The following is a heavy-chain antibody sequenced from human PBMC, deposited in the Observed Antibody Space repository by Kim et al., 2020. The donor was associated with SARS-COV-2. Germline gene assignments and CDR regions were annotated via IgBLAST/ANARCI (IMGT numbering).Heavy chain of an antibody. Sequence: SGPTLVNPTQTLTLTCTFSGFSLSTSGVGVGWIRQPPGKALEWLALIYWDDDKRYSPSLKSRLTITKDTSKNQVVLTMTNMDPVDTATYYCARHKLLRYFDWDWFDPWGQGTLVTVSS. CDR3: ARHKLLRYFDWDWFDP. J-gene: IGHJ5*02. V-gene: IGHV2-5*02. D-gene: IGHD3-9*01. CDR2: IYWDDDK. CDR1: GFSLSTSGVG.